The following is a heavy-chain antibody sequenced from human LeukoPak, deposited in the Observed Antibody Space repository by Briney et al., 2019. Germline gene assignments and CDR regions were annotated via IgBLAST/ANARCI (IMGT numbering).Heavy chain of an antibody. Sequence: PGGSLRLSCAASGFTVSSNYMSWVRQAPGTGLEWVSVIYSGGSTYYADSVKGRFTISRDNSKNTLYLQMNSLRAEDTAVYYCARDTWDSSGSEYYFDYWGQGTLVTVSS. CDR1: GFTVSSNY. D-gene: IGHD3-22*01. J-gene: IGHJ4*02. CDR3: ARDTWDSSGSEYYFDY. V-gene: IGHV3-66*01. CDR2: IYSGGST.